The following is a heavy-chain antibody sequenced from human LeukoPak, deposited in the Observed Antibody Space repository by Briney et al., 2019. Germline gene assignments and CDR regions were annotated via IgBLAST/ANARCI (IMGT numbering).Heavy chain of an antibody. Sequence: GESLKISCKGPGYSFTDYWIGWVRQMPGKGLEWMGIIYPDDSDTRYSPSFQGQVTLSADKSISTAYLQWSSLKASDTAMYYCARRDYYGSGINWGQGTLVTVSP. D-gene: IGHD3-10*01. J-gene: IGHJ4*02. CDR3: ARRDYYGSGIN. CDR1: GYSFTDYW. V-gene: IGHV5-51*01. CDR2: IYPDDSDT.